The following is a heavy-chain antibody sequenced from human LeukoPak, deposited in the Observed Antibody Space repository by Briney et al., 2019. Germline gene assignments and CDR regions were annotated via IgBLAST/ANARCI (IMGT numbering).Heavy chain of an antibody. Sequence: GASVKVSCKASGYTFTNYGISWVRQAPGQGLEWMGWISNYNGDTKNAQKLQGRVTMTTDTSTSTVYMELSSLRSEDTAVYYCARHQGAGAYPFDYWGQGTLVTVSS. CDR1: GYTFTNYG. D-gene: IGHD2-2*02. J-gene: IGHJ4*02. CDR3: ARHQGAGAYPFDY. V-gene: IGHV1-18*01. CDR2: ISNYNGDT.